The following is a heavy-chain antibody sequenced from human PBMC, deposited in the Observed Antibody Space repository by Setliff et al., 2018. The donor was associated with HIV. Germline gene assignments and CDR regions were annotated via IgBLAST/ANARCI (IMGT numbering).Heavy chain of an antibody. CDR3: MRGRSITIFGVAYFDF. J-gene: IGHJ4*02. D-gene: IGHD3-3*01. V-gene: IGHV4-4*07. CDR1: GGSISSYY. CDR2: IYSSGST. Sequence: SETLSLTCTVSGGSISSYYGSWIRQSAGKGLEWIGRIYSSGSTNYNPSLKSRVTISLDTSKNQISLKLNSVTAADTAVYYCMRGRSITIFGVAYFDFWGQGTQVTVSS.